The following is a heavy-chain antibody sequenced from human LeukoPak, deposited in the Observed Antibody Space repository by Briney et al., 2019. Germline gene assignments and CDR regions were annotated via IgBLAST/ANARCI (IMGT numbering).Heavy chain of an antibody. CDR2: INHSGST. Sequence: SETLSLTCTVSGGSISSYYWSWIRQPPGKGLEWIGEINHSGSTNYNPSLKSRVTISVDTSKNQFSLKLSSVTAADTAVYYCASINGDKLTRDFDYWGQGTLVTVSS. V-gene: IGHV4-34*01. CDR1: GGSISSYY. CDR3: ASINGDKLTRDFDY. J-gene: IGHJ4*02. D-gene: IGHD4-17*01.